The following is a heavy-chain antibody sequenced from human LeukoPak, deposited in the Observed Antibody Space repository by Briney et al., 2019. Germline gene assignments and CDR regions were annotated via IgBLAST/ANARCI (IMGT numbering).Heavy chain of an antibody. V-gene: IGHV3-21*01. CDR2: ISSGRGYI. J-gene: IGHJ4*02. CDR3: ARQCYYYDSNESCDY. CDR1: GFTFSTYS. Sequence: GRSLTLSCAASGFTFSTYSMNWVRQAPGKGLEWVSSISSGRGYIYYADSVKGRFSISRDNAKNSLYLQMNSLRAEDTAVYYCARQCYYYDSNESCDYWGQGTLVTVSS. D-gene: IGHD3-22*01.